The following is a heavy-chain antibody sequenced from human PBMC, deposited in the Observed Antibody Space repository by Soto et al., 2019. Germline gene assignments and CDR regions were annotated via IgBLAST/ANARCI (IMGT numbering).Heavy chain of an antibody. V-gene: IGHV4-30-4*01. D-gene: IGHD2-2*01. J-gene: IGHJ3*02. CDR3: ARYQPASPGAFDI. CDR2: IYYSGST. CDR1: GGSISSGDYY. Sequence: PSETLSLTCTVSGGSISSGDYYWSWIRQPPGKGLEWIGYIYYSGSTYYNPSLKSRVTISVDTSKNQFSLKLSSVTAADTAVYYCARYQPASPGAFDIWGQGTMVTVSS.